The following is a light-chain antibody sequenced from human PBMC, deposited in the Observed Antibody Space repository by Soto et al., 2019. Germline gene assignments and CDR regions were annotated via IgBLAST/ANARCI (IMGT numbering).Light chain of an antibody. CDR1: QNINSDY. Sequence: DIVITHAPAKLYVSQGERANLSLRASQNINSDYFAWYQQKPGQSPRLLVFGASTRATFIPDRFSGSGAGAYFNLTISRLEPADFGVYYCKQYGSSHTCGKGQRRAIK. CDR2: GAS. J-gene: IGKJ5*01. CDR3: KQYGSSHT. V-gene: IGKV3-20*01.